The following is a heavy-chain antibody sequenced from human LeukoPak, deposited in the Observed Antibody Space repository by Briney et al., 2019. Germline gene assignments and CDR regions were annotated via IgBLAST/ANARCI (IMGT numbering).Heavy chain of an antibody. CDR2: IYHSGST. CDR3: ARAHPPYCSSTSCYGWFDP. CDR1: GGSITSGDYH. V-gene: IGHV4-30-4*01. Sequence: PSQTLSLTCTVSGGSITSGDYHWSWIRQYPGKGLEWIGYIYHSGSTYYNPSLKSRLTISVDTSKNQFSLKLSSLTAADTAVYYCARAHPPYCSSTSCYGWFDPWGQGTLVTVSS. J-gene: IGHJ5*02. D-gene: IGHD2-2*01.